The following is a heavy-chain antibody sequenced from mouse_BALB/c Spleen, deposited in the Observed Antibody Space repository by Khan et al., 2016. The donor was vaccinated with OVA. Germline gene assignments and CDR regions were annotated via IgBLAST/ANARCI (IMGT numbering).Heavy chain of an antibody. CDR2: IYYSGTI. CDR1: GISITTGNYR. D-gene: IGHD2-1*01. V-gene: IGHV3-5*02. CDR3: ARDGNYGGYFDV. J-gene: IGHJ1*01. Sequence: EVQLVESGPGLVKPSQTVSLTCTVTGISITTGNYRWSWIRQFPGNKLEWIGYIYYSGTITYNPSLTSRTTITRDTSKNQFFLEMNSLTAEDTATDYCARDGNYGGYFDVWGAGTTVTVSS.